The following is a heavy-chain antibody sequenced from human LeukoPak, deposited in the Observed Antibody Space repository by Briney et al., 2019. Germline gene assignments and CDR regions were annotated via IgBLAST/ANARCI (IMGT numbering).Heavy chain of an antibody. Sequence: GGSLRLSCAASGFTFSDYAMNWVRQAPGKGLEWVSVIYSGGSTYYADTVKGRFTISSDNSKNTLYLQMNSLRAEDTAVYYCARDLGNYYYDSSGYYVTGAFDIWGQGTMVTVSS. CDR2: IYSGGST. D-gene: IGHD3-22*01. V-gene: IGHV3-53*01. CDR3: ARDLGNYYYDSSGYYVTGAFDI. CDR1: GFTFSDYA. J-gene: IGHJ3*02.